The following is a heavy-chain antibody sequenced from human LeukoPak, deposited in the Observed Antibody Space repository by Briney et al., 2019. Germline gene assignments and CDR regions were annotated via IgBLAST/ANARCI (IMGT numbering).Heavy chain of an antibody. CDR1: GGSISSGGYY. CDR2: IYHSGST. Sequence: PSETLSLTCTVSGGSISSGGYYWSWIRQPPGKGLEWIGYIYHSGSTYYNPSLKSRVTISVDGSKNQFSLKLSSVTAADTAVYYCARGRPGWELLDYWGQGTLVTVSS. V-gene: IGHV4-30-2*01. D-gene: IGHD1-26*01. J-gene: IGHJ4*02. CDR3: ARGRPGWELLDY.